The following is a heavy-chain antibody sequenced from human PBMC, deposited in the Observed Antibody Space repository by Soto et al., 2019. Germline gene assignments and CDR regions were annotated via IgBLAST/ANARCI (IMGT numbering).Heavy chain of an antibody. J-gene: IGHJ5*02. CDR2: INPNSGGT. CDR3: ARGRYSSSSVWFDP. D-gene: IGHD6-6*01. CDR1: GYTFTGYY. V-gene: IGHV1-2*02. Sequence: GASVKVSCKASGYTFTGYYMHWVRQAPGQGLEWMGWINPNSGGTNYAQKFQGRVTMTRDTSISTAYMELSRLSSDDTAVYYCARGRYSSSSVWFDPWGQGTLVTVSS.